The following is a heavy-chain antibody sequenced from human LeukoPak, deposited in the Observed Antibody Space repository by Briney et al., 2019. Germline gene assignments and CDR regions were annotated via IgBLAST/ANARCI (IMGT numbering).Heavy chain of an antibody. J-gene: IGHJ4*02. D-gene: IGHD3-22*01. V-gene: IGHV1-69*05. Sequence: SVKVSCKASGGTFSSYAISWVRQAPGQGLEWMGRIIPIFGTANYAQKFQGRVTITTDESTSTAYMELSSLRSEDPAVYYCARGVYYYHRSGHSQHFHYRRQRSLVTVSS. CDR2: IIPIFGTA. CDR1: GGTFSSYA. CDR3: ARGVYYYHRSGHSQHFHY.